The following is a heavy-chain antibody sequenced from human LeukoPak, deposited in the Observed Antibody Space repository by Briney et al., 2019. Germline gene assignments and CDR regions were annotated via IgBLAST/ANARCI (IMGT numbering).Heavy chain of an antibody. D-gene: IGHD3-16*02. J-gene: IGHJ4*02. Sequence: PGGSLRLSCAASGFTFSNAWMNWVRQAPGKGLEWVGRIKSKFDGGTLDYATPVKGRFTISRDDSKNTLYLQMNSLKTEDTAVYYCTTSLYYGITFPYYFDYWGQGTLVTVSS. V-gene: IGHV3-15*01. CDR2: IKSKFDGGTL. CDR3: TTSLYYGITFPYYFDY. CDR1: GFTFSNAW.